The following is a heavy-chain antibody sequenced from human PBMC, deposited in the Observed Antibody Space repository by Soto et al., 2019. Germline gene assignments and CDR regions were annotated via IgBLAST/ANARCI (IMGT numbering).Heavy chain of an antibody. Sequence: QVQLVQSGAEVKKPGSSVKVSCKASGDTFNFYTINWVRQAPGLGLEWMGRFNPILSFSNSALKFQGRVTLTADKSTSTAYMVLSSLRSEDTAICYCATSFGSGSRAFDYWGQGALVTVPS. J-gene: IGHJ4*02. CDR1: GDTFNFYT. V-gene: IGHV1-69*02. CDR2: FNPILSFS. D-gene: IGHD3-10*01. CDR3: ATSFGSGSRAFDY.